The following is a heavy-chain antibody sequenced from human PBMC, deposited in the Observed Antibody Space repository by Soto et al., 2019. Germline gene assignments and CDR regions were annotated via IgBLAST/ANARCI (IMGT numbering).Heavy chain of an antibody. CDR3: AKVKRLQWMRLTLDY. J-gene: IGHJ4*02. D-gene: IGHD6-19*01. CDR2: INSPTGAT. V-gene: IGHV3-23*01. Sequence: VLLLESGGGLVQPGGSLRLSCAASGFTFSNYAMNWVRQAPGKGLEWVSTINSPTGATYYADSVKGRFTISRDNSKNKLYLEMNTLRAEDTAVYYCAKVKRLQWMRLTLDYGGQGTMVTFSS. CDR1: GFTFSNYA.